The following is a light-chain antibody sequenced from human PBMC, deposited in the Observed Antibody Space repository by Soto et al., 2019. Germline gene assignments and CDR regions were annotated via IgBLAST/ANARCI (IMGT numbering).Light chain of an antibody. J-gene: IGKJ4*01. Sequence: DIQLTQSPTSLSASVGDRVTISCQASQDIHNYLNWYQHIPGKAPRLLIFDAVYLETGVPSRFSGSGSGAEFTLTNSRLQPEDIATYYCQEFEDVPPHTFGGGTKVEI. CDR3: QEFEDVPPHT. CDR1: QDIHNY. CDR2: DAV. V-gene: IGKV1-33*01.